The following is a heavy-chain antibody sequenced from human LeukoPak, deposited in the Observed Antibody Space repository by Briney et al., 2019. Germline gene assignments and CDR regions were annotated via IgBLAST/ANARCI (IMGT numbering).Heavy chain of an antibody. CDR2: IYYSGST. J-gene: IGHJ4*02. CDR1: VGSLSSYY. V-gene: IGHV4-59*01. Sequence: SETLSLTCTVSVGSLSSYYWSWIRQSPANGLEWIGYIYYSGSTNYNPSLKSRVTTSVDTSKNQFSLKLSSVTAADTPVYYCASGLELYYFDYWGQGTLVTVSS. D-gene: IGHD1-7*01. CDR3: ASGLELYYFDY.